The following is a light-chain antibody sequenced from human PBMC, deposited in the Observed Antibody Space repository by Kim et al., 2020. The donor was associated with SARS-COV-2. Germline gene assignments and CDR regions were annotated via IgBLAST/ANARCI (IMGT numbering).Light chain of an antibody. J-gene: IGKJ2*01. Sequence: EIVLTPSPVTLSLSPGERATLSCRASQSISSSYLAWYQQKPGQAPRLLIYGASSRASGIPDRFSGSGSETDFTLTISRLEPEDFAVYYCQQYGSSPYTFGQGTKLEI. V-gene: IGKV3-20*01. CDR1: QSISSSY. CDR2: GAS. CDR3: QQYGSSPYT.